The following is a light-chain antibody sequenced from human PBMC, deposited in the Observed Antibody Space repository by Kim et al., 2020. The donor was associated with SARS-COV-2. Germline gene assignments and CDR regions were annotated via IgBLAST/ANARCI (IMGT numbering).Light chain of an antibody. CDR1: QSVSSK. Sequence: EIVMTQSPAALSVSPGERATLSCRASQSVSSKLAWHQQKPGQAPRLLIYGASTRATGTPDRFSGSGSGTEFTLSISSLQSEDFAVYYCQQYNKWPWTFGQGTKVDIK. CDR2: GAS. V-gene: IGKV3-15*01. CDR3: QQYNKWPWT. J-gene: IGKJ1*01.